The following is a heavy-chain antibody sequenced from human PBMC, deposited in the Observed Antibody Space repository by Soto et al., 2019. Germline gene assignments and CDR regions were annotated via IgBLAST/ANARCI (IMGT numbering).Heavy chain of an antibody. CDR3: ARGAYYDFWSGRHNWFDP. V-gene: IGHV3-13*01. D-gene: IGHD3-3*01. CDR2: IGTAGDT. CDR1: GFTFSSYD. Sequence: QTGGSLRLPCAASGFTFSSYDMHWVRQATGKGLAWVSAIGTAGDTYYPGSVKGRFTLSRENAKNSLYLQMNSLRAGDTAVYYCARGAYYDFWSGRHNWFDPWGQGTLVTVSS. J-gene: IGHJ5*02.